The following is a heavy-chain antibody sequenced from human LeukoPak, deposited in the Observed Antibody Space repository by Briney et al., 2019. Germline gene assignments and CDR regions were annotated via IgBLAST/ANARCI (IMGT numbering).Heavy chain of an antibody. Sequence: SETLSLTCTVSGGSISSGGYYWSWIRQHPGKGLEWIGYIYYSGSTYYNPSPKSRVTISVDTSKNQFSLKLSSVTAADTAVYYCARGYSGYDFRFDPWGQGTLVTVSS. CDR1: GGSISSGGYY. CDR2: IYYSGST. D-gene: IGHD5-12*01. V-gene: IGHV4-31*03. CDR3: ARGYSGYDFRFDP. J-gene: IGHJ5*02.